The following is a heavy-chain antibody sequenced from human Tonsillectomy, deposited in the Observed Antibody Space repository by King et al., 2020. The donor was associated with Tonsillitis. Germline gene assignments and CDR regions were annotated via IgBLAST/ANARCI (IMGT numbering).Heavy chain of an antibody. CDR2: IYYSGST. V-gene: IGHV4-39*07. CDR3: ARHGCSHYALDY. CDR1: GGSISSSSYY. D-gene: IGHD1-26*01. Sequence: QLQESGPGLVKPSETLSLTCTVSGGSISSSSYYWGWIRQPPGKGLEWIGSIYYSGSTYYNPSLKSRVTISVDTSKNQFSLKLSSVTAADTAVYYCARHGCSHYALDYWGQGTLVTVSS. J-gene: IGHJ4*02.